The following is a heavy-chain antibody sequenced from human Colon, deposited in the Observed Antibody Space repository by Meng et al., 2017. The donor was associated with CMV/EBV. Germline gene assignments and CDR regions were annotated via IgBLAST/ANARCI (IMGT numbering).Heavy chain of an antibody. CDR1: GFTFSTYW. V-gene: IGHV3-7*01. CDR2: IKQDGSEK. J-gene: IGHJ6*02. D-gene: IGHD2-2*01. CDR3: ARDVVVPAAISYYYYGMDV. Sequence: GESLKISCAASGFTFSTYWMSWVRRAPGKGLEWVANIKQDGSEKYYVDSVKGRFTISRDNAKNSLYLQMNSLRAEDTAVYYCARDVVVPAAISYYYYGMDVWGQGTTVAVSS.